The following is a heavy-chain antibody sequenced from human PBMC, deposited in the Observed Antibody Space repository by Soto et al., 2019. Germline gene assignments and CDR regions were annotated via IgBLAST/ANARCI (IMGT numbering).Heavy chain of an antibody. Sequence: ASVKVSCKASGYTFTGYYMHWVRQAPGQGLEWMGWINPNSGGTNYAQKFQGWVTMTRDTSISTAYMELSRLRSDDTAVYYCARDAGYSYGYVHAFDIWGQGTMVTVSS. D-gene: IGHD5-18*01. CDR1: GYTFTGYY. V-gene: IGHV1-2*04. CDR2: INPNSGGT. J-gene: IGHJ3*02. CDR3: ARDAGYSYGYVHAFDI.